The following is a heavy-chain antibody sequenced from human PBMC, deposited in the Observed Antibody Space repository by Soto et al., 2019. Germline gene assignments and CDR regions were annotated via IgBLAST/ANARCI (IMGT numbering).Heavy chain of an antibody. D-gene: IGHD3-16*02. V-gene: IGHV3-11*04. J-gene: IGHJ3*02. CDR3: ARALYDYIWGSYRVPDAFDI. Sequence: PGGSLRLSCAASGFTFSDYYMSWIRQAPGKGLEWVSYISSSGSTIYYADSVKGRFTISRDNAKNSLYLQMNSLRAEDTAVYYCARALYDYIWGSYRVPDAFDIWGQGTMVTVSS. CDR1: GFTFSDYY. CDR2: ISSSGSTI.